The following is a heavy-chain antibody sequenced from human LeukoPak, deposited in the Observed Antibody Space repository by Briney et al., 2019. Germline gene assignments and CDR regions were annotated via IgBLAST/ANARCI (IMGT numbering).Heavy chain of an antibody. J-gene: IGHJ3*02. V-gene: IGHV4-59*08. CDR1: GGSISSYY. CDR3: VRVGGSPLGALDI. CDR2: IYYSGST. Sequence: SETLSLTCTVSGGSISSYYWSWIRQPPGKGLEWIGYIYYSGSTNYNPSLKSRVTISVDTSKNQFSLKLSSVTAADTAVYYCVRVGGSPLGALDIWGQGTMVTVSS.